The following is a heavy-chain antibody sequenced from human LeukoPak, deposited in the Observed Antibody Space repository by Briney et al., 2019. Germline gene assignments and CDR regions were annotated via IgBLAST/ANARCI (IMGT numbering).Heavy chain of an antibody. CDR1: GFTFSSYA. CDR2: ISGSGGST. CDR3: AKALGGYYGSGSSSY. Sequence: GSLRLSCAASGFTFSSYAMSWVRQAPGKGLEWASAISGSGGSTYYADSVKGRFTISRDNSKNTLYLQMNSLRAEDTAVYYCAKALGGYYGSGSSSYWGQGTLVTVSS. D-gene: IGHD3-10*01. J-gene: IGHJ4*02. V-gene: IGHV3-23*01.